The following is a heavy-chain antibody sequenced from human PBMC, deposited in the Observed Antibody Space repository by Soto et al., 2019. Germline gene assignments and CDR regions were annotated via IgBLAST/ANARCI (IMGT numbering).Heavy chain of an antibody. CDR3: AKDQASGQGSFDS. Sequence: GGSLRLSCAASGFTFNIYGMHWVRQAPDKGLEWVALISYDGSNQYYADSVKGRFTISRDNSRNTLFLQMNSLRADDTAVYYCAKDQASGQGSFDSWGQGTLVTVSS. CDR1: GFTFNIYG. J-gene: IGHJ4*02. V-gene: IGHV3-30*18. CDR2: ISYDGSNQ.